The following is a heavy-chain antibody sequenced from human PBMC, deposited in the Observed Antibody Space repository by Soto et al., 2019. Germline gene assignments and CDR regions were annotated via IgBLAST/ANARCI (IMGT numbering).Heavy chain of an antibody. CDR3: AKDLAVESQGPYDD. D-gene: IGHD6-19*01. Sequence: GGSLRLSCAASGFTFSSYGMHWVRQAPGKGLEWVAVISYDGSNKYYADAVKGRFTISRDNSKNTLYLQMNSLRAEDTAVYYCAKDLAVESQGPYDDWGQGTLVTVSS. CDR2: ISYDGSNK. J-gene: IGHJ4*02. V-gene: IGHV3-30*18. CDR1: GFTFSSYG.